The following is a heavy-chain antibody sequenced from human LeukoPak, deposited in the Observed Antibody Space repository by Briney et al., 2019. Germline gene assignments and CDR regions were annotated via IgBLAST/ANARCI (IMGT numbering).Heavy chain of an antibody. CDR1: GFTFSSYW. Sequence: GGSLRLSCAASGFTFSSYWMSWVRQAPGKGLEWVANIKQDGSEKYYVDSVRGRFTTSRDNAKNSLYLQMNSLRAEDTSVYYCARDGPNQWIQLWTGVYYYYGMDVWGQGTTVTVSS. J-gene: IGHJ6*02. CDR2: IKQDGSEK. V-gene: IGHV3-7*01. CDR3: ARDGPNQWIQLWTGVYYYYGMDV. D-gene: IGHD5-18*01.